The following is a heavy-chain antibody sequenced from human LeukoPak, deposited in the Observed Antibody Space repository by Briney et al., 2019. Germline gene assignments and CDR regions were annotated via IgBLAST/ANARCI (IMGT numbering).Heavy chain of an antibody. CDR3: AKSFDY. CDR1: GFTFSGYT. Sequence: AGSLTLSCAASGFTFSGYTMNWVRQAPGKGLEWVSGISGSGGNTYYADSVKGRFTICRDNSRNTLYLEMKSLRVEDTGVYYCAKSFDYWGQGTLVTVSS. CDR2: ISGSGGNT. J-gene: IGHJ4*02. V-gene: IGHV3-23*01.